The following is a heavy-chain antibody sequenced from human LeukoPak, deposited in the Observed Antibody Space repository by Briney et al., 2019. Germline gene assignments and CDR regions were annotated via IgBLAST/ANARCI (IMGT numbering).Heavy chain of an antibody. D-gene: IGHD5-24*01. CDR2: IYYSGST. J-gene: IGHJ4*02. CDR1: GGSISSYY. V-gene: IGHV4-59*01. Sequence: SETLSLTCTVSGGSISSYYWSWIRQPPGKGLEWIGYIYYSGSTNYNPSLKSRVTISVDTSKNQFSLKLSSATAADTAVYYCASSRDGYNSLDYWGQGTLVTVSS. CDR3: ASSRDGYNSLDY.